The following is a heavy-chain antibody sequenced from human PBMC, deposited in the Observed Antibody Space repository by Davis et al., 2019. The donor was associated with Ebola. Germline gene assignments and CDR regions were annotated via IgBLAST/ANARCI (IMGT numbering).Heavy chain of an antibody. D-gene: IGHD1-14*01. CDR1: GFTFSSYG. CDR3: ARSEPPDY. Sequence: PGGSLRLSCAASGFTFSSYGMHWVRQAPGKGLEWVSSISSSGNYIYQTDSLKGRFIISRDNAKNSLSLQMNGLRAEDTAVYYCARSEPPDYWGQGTLVTVSS. V-gene: IGHV3-21*01. J-gene: IGHJ4*02. CDR2: ISSSGNYI.